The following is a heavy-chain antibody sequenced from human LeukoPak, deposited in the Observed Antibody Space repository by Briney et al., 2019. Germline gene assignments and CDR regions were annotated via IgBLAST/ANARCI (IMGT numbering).Heavy chain of an antibody. CDR1: GYTFTGYY. V-gene: IGHV1-2*06. Sequence: ASVKVSCKASGYTFTGYYIHWVRQAPGQGLEWMGRINPGSGGTNYAQKFQGRVAMTRDTSTSTAYMELSRLRSDDTAVYYCAREQGGSGTYGVDYWGQGTLVTVSS. D-gene: IGHD1-26*01. J-gene: IGHJ4*02. CDR3: AREQGGSGTYGVDY. CDR2: INPGSGGT.